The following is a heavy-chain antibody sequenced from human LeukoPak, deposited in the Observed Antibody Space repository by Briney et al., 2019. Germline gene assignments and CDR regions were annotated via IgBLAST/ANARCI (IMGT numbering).Heavy chain of an antibody. V-gene: IGHV3-21*01. CDR2: ISSSSSYI. Sequence: SGGSLRLSCAASGFTFSSYSMNWVRQAPGKGLEWVSSISSSSSYIYYADSVKGRFTISRDNAKNSLYLQMNNLRAEDTAVYYCARGASIAASLLDYWGQGTLVTVSS. CDR1: GFTFSSYS. D-gene: IGHD6-6*01. J-gene: IGHJ4*02. CDR3: ARGASIAASLLDY.